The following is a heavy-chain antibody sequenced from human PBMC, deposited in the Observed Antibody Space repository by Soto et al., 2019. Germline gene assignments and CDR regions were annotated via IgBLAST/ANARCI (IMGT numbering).Heavy chain of an antibody. V-gene: IGHV3-33*01. CDR3: ARGAYIVVVPAAPFDY. CDR1: GFTFSSYG. CDR2: IWYDGSNK. D-gene: IGHD2-2*01. J-gene: IGHJ4*02. Sequence: QVQLVESGGGVVQPGRSLRLSCAASGFTFSSYGMHWVRQAPGKGLEWVAVIWYDGSNKYYADSVKGRFTISRDNSKNTLYLQMNSLRAEDTAVYYCARGAYIVVVPAAPFDYWGQGTLVTVSS.